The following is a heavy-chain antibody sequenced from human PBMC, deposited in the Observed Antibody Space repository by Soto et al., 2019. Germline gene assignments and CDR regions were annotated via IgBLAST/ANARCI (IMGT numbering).Heavy chain of an antibody. CDR1: GFRISKHA. D-gene: IGHD3-16*01. V-gene: IGHV3-23*01. J-gene: IGHJ1*01. CDR2: ISATGGGT. Sequence: PGGSLSLSCAASGFRISKHAMSWVRKAAGRRLEWVSLISATGGGTYYADSVKGLFTISRDNSHNTLYLQVHSLTAEDTAVYYCAKERRAGGNSGFYFVFWGQGAQVTVSS. CDR3: AKERRAGGNSGFYFVF.